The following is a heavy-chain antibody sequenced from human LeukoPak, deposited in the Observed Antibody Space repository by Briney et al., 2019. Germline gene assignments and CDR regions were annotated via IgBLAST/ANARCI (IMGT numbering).Heavy chain of an antibody. CDR2: IKQDGSEK. J-gene: IGHJ4*02. V-gene: IGHV3-7*01. CDR3: ARDQAVTGIFDY. D-gene: IGHD3-10*01. Sequence: GGSLRLSCAAPGFTFSSYWMSWVRQAPGKGLEWVANIKQDGSEKNYVDSVKGRFTISRDNAKNSLYLQMNSLRAEDTAVYYCARDQAVTGIFDYWGQGTLVTVSS. CDR1: GFTFSSYW.